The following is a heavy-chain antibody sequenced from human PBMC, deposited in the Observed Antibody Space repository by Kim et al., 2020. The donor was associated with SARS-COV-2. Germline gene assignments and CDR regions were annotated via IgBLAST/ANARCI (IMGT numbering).Heavy chain of an antibody. CDR2: IYTSGST. Sequence: SETLSLTCTVSGGSISSGSYYWSWIRQPAGKGLEWIGRIYTSGSTNYNPSLKSRVTISVDTSKNQFSLKLSSVTAADTAVYYCARVVRDGDYVYVGHGRWFDPWGQGTLVTVSS. D-gene: IGHD4-17*01. CDR1: GGSISSGSYY. CDR3: ARVVRDGDYVYVGHGRWFDP. J-gene: IGHJ5*02. V-gene: IGHV4-61*02.